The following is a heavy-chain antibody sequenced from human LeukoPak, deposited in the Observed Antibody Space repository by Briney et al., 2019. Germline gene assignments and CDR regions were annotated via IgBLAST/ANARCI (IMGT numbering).Heavy chain of an antibody. CDR1: GFTFSSYA. Sequence: GGSLRLSCAASGFTFSSYAMHWVRQAPGKGLEWVAVISYDGSNKYYADSVKGRFTISRDNSKNTLYLQMNSLRAEDTAVYYCARDFVTYYYDSSGSIPHYWGQGTLVTVSS. CDR3: ARDFVTYYYDSSGSIPHY. CDR2: ISYDGSNK. D-gene: IGHD3-22*01. J-gene: IGHJ4*02. V-gene: IGHV3-30-3*01.